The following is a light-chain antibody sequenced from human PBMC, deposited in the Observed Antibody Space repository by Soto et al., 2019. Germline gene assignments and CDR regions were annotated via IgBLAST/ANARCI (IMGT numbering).Light chain of an antibody. V-gene: IGLV2-14*03. Sequence: QSALTQPASVSGSPGQSITISCTGTSSDVGGYNYVSWYQQHPGKAPKLMIYDLTNRPSGVSNRFSGSKSGNTASLTISGLHADDEADYYCSSYTSINTYVFGTGTKLTVL. CDR2: DLT. J-gene: IGLJ1*01. CDR3: SSYTSINTYV. CDR1: SSDVGGYNY.